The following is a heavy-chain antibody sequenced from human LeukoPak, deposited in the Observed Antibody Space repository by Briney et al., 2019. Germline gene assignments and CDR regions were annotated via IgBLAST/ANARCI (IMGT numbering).Heavy chain of an antibody. D-gene: IGHD2-8*02. V-gene: IGHV3-20*03. J-gene: IGHJ3*01. CDR3: AREGGPLTGVLDAFDL. CDR2: VVWEGGRT. Sequence: GGSLRLSSEPSGFPFKTYDMAWVRQAPGKGLERVAGVVWEGGRTGFAESVNGRFTISRDTVRNFLYLEVNSLRAEDTALYFCAREGGPLTGVLDAFDLWGQGKMVIVSS. CDR1: GFPFKTYD.